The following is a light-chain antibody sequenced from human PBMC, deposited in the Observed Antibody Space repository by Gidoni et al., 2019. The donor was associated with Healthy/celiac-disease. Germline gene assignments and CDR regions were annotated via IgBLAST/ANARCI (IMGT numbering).Light chain of an antibody. CDR3: QQLNSYPQA. Sequence: IQLTQSPSSLSASVGDRVTITCRASQGSSSYLAWSQQKPGKAPKLLIYAASTLQSGVPSRFSGSGSGTDVTLTISSLQPEDFATYYCQQLNSYPQAFGQGTRLEIK. V-gene: IGKV1-9*01. CDR1: QGSSSY. J-gene: IGKJ5*01. CDR2: AAS.